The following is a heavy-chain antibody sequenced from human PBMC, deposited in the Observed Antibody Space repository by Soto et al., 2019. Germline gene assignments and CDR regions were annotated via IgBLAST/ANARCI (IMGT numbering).Heavy chain of an antibody. V-gene: IGHV3-15*05. CDR3: VSEMPLLGVFDF. CDR1: GLTFTNAW. J-gene: IGHJ4*02. Sequence: PGESLKISCAASGLTFTNAWMNWVRQAPGKGLEWVGRIRTRSDGETTEYAAPVKGRFDISRDDSRKMLFLEMNSLASDDTAVYYCVSEMPLLGVFDFWGQGTLVTVSS. D-gene: IGHD2-15*01. CDR2: IRTRSDGETT.